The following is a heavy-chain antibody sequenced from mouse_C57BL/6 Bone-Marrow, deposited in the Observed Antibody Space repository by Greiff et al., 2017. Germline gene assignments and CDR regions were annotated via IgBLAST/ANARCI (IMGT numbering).Heavy chain of an antibody. Sequence: EVKLVESGTVLARPGASVKMSCKTSGYTFTSYWMHWVKQRPGQGLEWIGAIYPGNSDTSYNQKFKGKAKLTAVTSASTAYMELSSLTNEDSAVYYCTRFPFYYDYDWFAYWGQGTLVTVSA. J-gene: IGHJ3*01. CDR2: IYPGNSDT. CDR1: GYTFTSYW. D-gene: IGHD2-4*01. CDR3: TRFPFYYDYDWFAY. V-gene: IGHV1-5*01.